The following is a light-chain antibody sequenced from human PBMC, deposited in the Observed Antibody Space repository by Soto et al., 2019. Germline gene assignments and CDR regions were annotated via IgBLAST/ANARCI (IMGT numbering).Light chain of an antibody. CDR3: SSYAGSTNYV. V-gene: IGLV2-8*01. CDR1: SRDVGGYKY. Sequence: ALTQPPSASGSPGQSVTISYTGRSRDVGGYKYVSWYQQHPGKAPKLMIDEVSKRPSGVPDRFAGYKSGSTASRSVSGLQAEAESDYFCSSYAGSTNYVFGTGTKVTVL. J-gene: IGLJ1*01. CDR2: EVS.